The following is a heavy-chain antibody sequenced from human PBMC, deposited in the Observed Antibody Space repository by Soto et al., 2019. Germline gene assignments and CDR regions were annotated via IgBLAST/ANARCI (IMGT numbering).Heavy chain of an antibody. CDR3: ARGETYCGGDCYFFDY. CDR2: IYYSGST. Sequence: SETLSLTCTVSGGSISSGGYYWSWIRQHPGKGLEWIGYIYYSGSTYYNPSLRSRVTISVDTSKNQFSLKLSSVTAADTAVYYCARGETYCGGDCYFFDYWGQGTLVTVSS. J-gene: IGHJ4*02. D-gene: IGHD2-21*01. V-gene: IGHV4-31*03. CDR1: GGSISSGGYY.